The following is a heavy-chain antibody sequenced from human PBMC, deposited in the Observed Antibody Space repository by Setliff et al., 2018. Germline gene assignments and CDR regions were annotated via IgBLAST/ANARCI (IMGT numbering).Heavy chain of an antibody. CDR2: ISHIGNT. Sequence: SETLSLTCAVSGGSFSDYYWCWIRQPPGKGLEWIGEISHIGNTIYNPSLKSRVTLSVDTSKNQFSLKLTSVTAADTAVYYCARGGTFRYFDYWGQGTPVTVSS. V-gene: IGHV4-34*01. J-gene: IGHJ4*02. CDR3: ARGGTFRYFDY. CDR1: GGSFSDYY.